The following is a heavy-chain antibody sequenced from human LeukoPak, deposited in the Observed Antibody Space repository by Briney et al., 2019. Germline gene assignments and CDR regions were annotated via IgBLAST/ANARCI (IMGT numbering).Heavy chain of an antibody. Sequence: PGGSLRLSCVASGITFSSYSMNWVRQAPGKGLEWVSYISSFSGTINYADSVKGRFTISRDNAKNSLYLQMNSLRAEDTAVYYRARDQGGVGYWGQGTLVTVSS. D-gene: IGHD3-16*01. J-gene: IGHJ4*02. V-gene: IGHV3-48*01. CDR3: ARDQGGVGY. CDR1: GITFSSYS. CDR2: ISSFSGTI.